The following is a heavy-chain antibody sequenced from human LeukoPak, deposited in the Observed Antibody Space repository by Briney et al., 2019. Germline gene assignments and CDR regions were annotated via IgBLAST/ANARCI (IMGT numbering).Heavy chain of an antibody. Sequence: PGGSLRLSCAASGFTFSNAWMSWVRQAPGKGLEWVGRIKSKTDGGTTDYAAPVKGRFTISRDDSKNTLYLQMNSLKTEDTAVYYCATDPGAAVAGRRPFFDYWGQGTLVTVSS. D-gene: IGHD6-19*01. CDR3: ATDPGAAVAGRRPFFDY. CDR2: IKSKTDGGTT. V-gene: IGHV3-15*01. CDR1: GFTFSNAW. J-gene: IGHJ4*02.